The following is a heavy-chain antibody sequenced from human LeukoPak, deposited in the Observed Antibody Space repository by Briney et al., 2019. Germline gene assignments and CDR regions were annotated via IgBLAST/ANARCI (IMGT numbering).Heavy chain of an antibody. CDR2: INHSGST. CDR1: GGSFSGYY. J-gene: IGHJ6*03. V-gene: IGHV4-34*01. Sequence: SETLSLTCAVYGGSFSGYYWCWIRQPPGKGLEWIGEINHSGSTNYNPSLKSRVTISVDTSKNQFSLKLSSVAAADTAVYYCARGVVVVPAADYYYYYMDVWGKGTTVTVSS. CDR3: ARGVVVVPAADYYYYYMDV. D-gene: IGHD2-2*01.